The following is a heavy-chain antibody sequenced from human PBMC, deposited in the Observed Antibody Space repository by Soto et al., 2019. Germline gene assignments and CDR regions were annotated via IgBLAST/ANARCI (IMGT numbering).Heavy chain of an antibody. CDR3: ARATARPHFDY. D-gene: IGHD6-6*01. CDR1: GDSISSGYY. Sequence: SETLSLTCAVSGDSISSGYYWGWIRQPPGKGLEWIGSIYHSGSTYYNPSLKSRVTISVDTSKNQFSLKLSSVTAADTAVYYCARATARPHFDYWGQGTLVPVSS. J-gene: IGHJ4*02. CDR2: IYHSGST. V-gene: IGHV4-38-2*01.